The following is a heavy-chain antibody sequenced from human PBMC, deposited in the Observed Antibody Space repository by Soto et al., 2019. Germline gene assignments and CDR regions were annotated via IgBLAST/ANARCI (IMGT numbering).Heavy chain of an antibody. CDR2: IYPGDSDT. Sequence: GESLKISCKGSGYSFTSYWIGWVRQMPGKGLEWMGIIYPGDSDTRYSPSFQGQVTISADKSISTAYLQWSSLKASDTAMYYCARMTDFKRPDYIWGSYRLDEYYFDYWGQGTLVTVSS. CDR3: ARMTDFKRPDYIWGSYRLDEYYFDY. CDR1: GYSFTSYW. D-gene: IGHD3-16*02. V-gene: IGHV5-51*01. J-gene: IGHJ4*02.